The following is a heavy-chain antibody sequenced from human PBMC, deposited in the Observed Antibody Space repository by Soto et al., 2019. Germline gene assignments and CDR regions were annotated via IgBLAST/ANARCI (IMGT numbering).Heavy chain of an antibody. Sequence: GGSLRLSCAASGFTFSSYVMSWVRQAPGKGLEWVSAISGSGGNTFYADSVKGRFTVSRDNSKNTLYLQMNSLRAEDTAVYYCAKETREDCGGDCVGVDYWGQGTLVTVSS. CDR3: AKETREDCGGDCVGVDY. CDR2: ISGSGGNT. V-gene: IGHV3-23*01. CDR1: GFTFSSYV. D-gene: IGHD2-21*02. J-gene: IGHJ4*02.